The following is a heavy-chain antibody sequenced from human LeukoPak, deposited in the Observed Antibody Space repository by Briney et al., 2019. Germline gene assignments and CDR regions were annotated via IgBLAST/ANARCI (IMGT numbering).Heavy chain of an antibody. CDR3: ARDYTTSSPGGMYY. J-gene: IGHJ4*02. Sequence: GGSLRLSCAASGFTFDDYAMHWVRQAPGKGLEWVSGISWNSGNMGYADSVKGRFSISRDNAKNSVSLQMNSLRAEDTAIYYCARDYTTSSPGGMYYWGQGTRVTVSS. CDR1: GFTFDDYA. CDR2: ISWNSGNM. V-gene: IGHV3-9*01. D-gene: IGHD1-26*01.